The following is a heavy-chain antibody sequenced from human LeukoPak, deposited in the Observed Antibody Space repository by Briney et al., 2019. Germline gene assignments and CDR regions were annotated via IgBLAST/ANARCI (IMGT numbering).Heavy chain of an antibody. D-gene: IGHD6-19*01. V-gene: IGHV3-48*04. CDR3: AREPGIAVAGYDY. CDR1: GFTFSSYG. J-gene: IGHJ4*02. CDR2: ISGSGSTI. Sequence: GGTLRLSCAASGFTFSSYGMSWVRQAPGKGLEWVSAISGSGSTIYYADSVKGRFTISRDNAKNSLYLQMNSLRAEDTAVYYCAREPGIAVAGYDYWGQGTLVTVSS.